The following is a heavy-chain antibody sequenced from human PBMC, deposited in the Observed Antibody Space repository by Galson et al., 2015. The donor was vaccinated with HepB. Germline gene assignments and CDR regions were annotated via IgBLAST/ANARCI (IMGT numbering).Heavy chain of an antibody. D-gene: IGHD6-19*01. CDR1: GFTFSDYY. J-gene: IGHJ4*02. Sequence: SLRLSCAASGFTFSDYYMSWIRQAPGKGLEWISYVSGDSHYTNYADSVKGRFTVSRDNAKKALYLQMNSLRVEDTAVYYCATTKVAVAGIFSVTDYFDFWGLGTLVTVSS. CDR2: VSGDSHYT. CDR3: ATTKVAVAGIFSVTDYFDF. V-gene: IGHV3-11*06.